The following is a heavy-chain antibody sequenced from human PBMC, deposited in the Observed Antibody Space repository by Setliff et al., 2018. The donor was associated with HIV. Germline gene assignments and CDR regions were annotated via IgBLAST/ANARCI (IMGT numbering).Heavy chain of an antibody. Sequence: ASVKVSCKASGYTFISYDINWVRQATGQGLEWMGWMNPNIGKTAYAQKFQGRVTMTRNTSISTAYMELSSLRSDDTAVYYCASSGLTGDHWYIDLWGRGTLVTVS. CDR3: ASSGLTGDHWYIDL. CDR2: MNPNIGKT. D-gene: IGHD7-27*01. CDR1: GYTFISYD. V-gene: IGHV1-8*02. J-gene: IGHJ2*01.